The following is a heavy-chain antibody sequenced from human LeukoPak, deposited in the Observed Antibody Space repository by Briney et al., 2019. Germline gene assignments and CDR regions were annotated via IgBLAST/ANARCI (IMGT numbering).Heavy chain of an antibody. V-gene: IGHV4-59*08. CDR3: ARLGRRIDGYYYGLDV. J-gene: IGHJ6*02. CDR1: GGSISSYY. CDR2: IYYSGST. D-gene: IGHD2-15*01. Sequence: PSETLSLTCTVSGGSISSYYWSWIRQPPGKGLEWIGYIYYSGSTKYNPSLKSRVTISVDTSKDQFSLKLSSVTAADTAVYYCARLGRRIDGYYYGLDVWGQGTTVTVSS.